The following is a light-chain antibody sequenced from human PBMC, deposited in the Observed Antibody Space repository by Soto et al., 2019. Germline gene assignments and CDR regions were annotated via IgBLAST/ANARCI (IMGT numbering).Light chain of an antibody. Sequence: QSALTQPASVSGSPGQSITISCTGTSSDVGSYDLVSWFQHHPGEAPKPMIYEGTKRPSGVSNRFSGSKSGNTASLTISGLQTEDEADYYCCSYSGSDTMIFGGGTQLTVL. CDR1: SSDVGSYDL. CDR2: EGT. CDR3: CSYSGSDTMI. V-gene: IGLV2-23*01. J-gene: IGLJ2*01.